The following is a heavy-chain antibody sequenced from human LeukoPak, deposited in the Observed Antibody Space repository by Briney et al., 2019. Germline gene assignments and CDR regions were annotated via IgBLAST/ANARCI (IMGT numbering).Heavy chain of an antibody. CDR1: GFTFSSYW. CDR3: AKGATVVVVTTIQY. V-gene: IGHV3-23*01. Sequence: GGSLRLSCAASGFTFSSYWMNWARQAPGKGLEWVSTISGSGGGTYYADSVKGRFTISRDNSKNTLFLQMNSLRAEDTAVYYCAKGATVVVVTTIQYWGQGTLVTVSS. D-gene: IGHD3-22*01. CDR2: ISGSGGGT. J-gene: IGHJ1*01.